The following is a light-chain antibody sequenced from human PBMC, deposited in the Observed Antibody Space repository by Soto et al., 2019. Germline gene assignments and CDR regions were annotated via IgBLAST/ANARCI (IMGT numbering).Light chain of an antibody. CDR2: GAS. V-gene: IGKV3-20*01. J-gene: IGKJ1*01. CDR3: QQYGTTQWT. CDR1: QSVSNNY. Sequence: IVFTQSPGTLYLSPGERAPLSCRASQSVSNNYLAWYHQKPGRAPRLVISGASSRATGMPDRFSGSGSGTEFTLTISRLEPEDFAVYYWQQYGTTQWTFGQGTTVELK.